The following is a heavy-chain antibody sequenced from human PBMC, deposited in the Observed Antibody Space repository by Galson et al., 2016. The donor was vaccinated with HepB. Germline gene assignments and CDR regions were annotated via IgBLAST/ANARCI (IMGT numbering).Heavy chain of an antibody. CDR1: GYTFTNYG. D-gene: IGHD1-14*01. J-gene: IGHJ4*02. CDR3: TGDLTTGRDLPAGFYDY. CDR2: INTRKSDT. Sequence: SVKVSCKASGYTFTNYGVHWVRQAPGQRLEWMGWINTRKSDTKYSQNLQGRLTITSDTSASTAYMELSSLTSEDTAVYYCTGDLTTGRDLPAGFYDYWGQGTLVTVAS. V-gene: IGHV1-3*04.